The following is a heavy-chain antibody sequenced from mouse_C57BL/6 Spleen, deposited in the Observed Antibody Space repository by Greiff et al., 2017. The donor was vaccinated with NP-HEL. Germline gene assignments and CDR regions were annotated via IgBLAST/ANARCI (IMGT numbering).Heavy chain of an antibody. CDR3: TRRDYYGYYYAMDY. V-gene: IGHV1-15*01. Sequence: LQESGAELVRPGASVTLSCKASGYTFTDYEMHWVKQTPVHGLEWIGAIDPETGGTAYNQKFKGKAILTADKSSSTAYMELRSLTSEDSAVYYCTRRDYYGYYYAMDYWGQGTSVTVSS. D-gene: IGHD1-1*01. J-gene: IGHJ4*01. CDR2: IDPETGGT. CDR1: GYTFTDYE.